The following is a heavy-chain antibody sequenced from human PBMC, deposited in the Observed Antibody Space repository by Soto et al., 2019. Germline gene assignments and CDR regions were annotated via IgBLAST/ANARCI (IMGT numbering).Heavy chain of an antibody. V-gene: IGHV4-59*12. CDR2: ISYSGST. CDR1: SDSISSYY. Sequence: PSETLSLTCTVSSDSISSYYWSWIRQPPGKRLEWIGYISYSGSTDYNPSLKSRATISGDTSKNQFSLKLSSVTAADTAVYYCARRRRMVRGAHVDVWGQGTTVTVSS. D-gene: IGHD3-10*01. J-gene: IGHJ6*02. CDR3: ARRRRMVRGAHVDV.